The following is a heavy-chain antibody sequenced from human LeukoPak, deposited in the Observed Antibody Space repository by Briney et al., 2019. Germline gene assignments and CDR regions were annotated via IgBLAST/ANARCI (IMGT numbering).Heavy chain of an antibody. J-gene: IGHJ4*02. CDR3: AKDDGSKATVDY. Sequence: GGSLRLSCVASGFTVSSNYMSWVRQAPGKGLEWVAVISYDGSNKYYADSVKGRFTISRDNSKNTLYLQMNSLRAEDTAVYYCAKDDGSKATVDYWGQGTLVTVSS. V-gene: IGHV3-30*18. D-gene: IGHD4-23*01. CDR1: GFTVSSNY. CDR2: ISYDGSNK.